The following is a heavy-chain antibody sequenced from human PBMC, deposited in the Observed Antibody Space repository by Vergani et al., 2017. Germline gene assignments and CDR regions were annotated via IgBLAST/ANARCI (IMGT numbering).Heavy chain of an antibody. CDR1: GGSISSSSYY. CDR2: IYYSGST. D-gene: IGHD3-22*01. V-gene: IGHV4-39*07. Sequence: QVQLQQWGAGLLKPSETLSLTCTVSGGSISSSSYYWGWIRQPPGKGLEWIGSIYYSGSTYYNPSLKSRVTISVDTSKNQFSLKLSSVTAADTAVYYCARLDDSSGYYYDWGQGTLVTVSS. J-gene: IGHJ4*02. CDR3: ARLDDSSGYYYD.